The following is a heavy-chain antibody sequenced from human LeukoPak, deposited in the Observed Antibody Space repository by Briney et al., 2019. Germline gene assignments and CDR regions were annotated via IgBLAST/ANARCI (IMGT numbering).Heavy chain of an antibody. Sequence: SETLSLTCTVSGGSISGYYWSWIRQPPGKGLEWIGYINYSGSTNYNTSLKSRVTISVDTSKKNQFSLKLSSVTAADTAVYYCARHVRIFRMVSCFDYWGQGTLVTVSP. CDR2: INYSGST. D-gene: IGHD3-3*01. CDR3: ARHVRIFRMVSCFDY. CDR1: GGSISGYY. V-gene: IGHV4-59*08. J-gene: IGHJ4*02.